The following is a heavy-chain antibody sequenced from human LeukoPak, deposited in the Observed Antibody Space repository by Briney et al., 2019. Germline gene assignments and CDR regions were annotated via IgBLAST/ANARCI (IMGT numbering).Heavy chain of an antibody. CDR3: ARDLAWGAYDY. Sequence: PGGSLRLSCAASGFTFSSYAMHWVRQAPGKGLEWVALIPYDGSNKYYADSVKGRFTVSRDNSKNTLYLQMGSLRAEDMAVYYCARDLAWGAYDYWGQGTLVTVSS. D-gene: IGHD7-27*01. CDR1: GFTFSSYA. V-gene: IGHV3-30*14. CDR2: IPYDGSNK. J-gene: IGHJ4*02.